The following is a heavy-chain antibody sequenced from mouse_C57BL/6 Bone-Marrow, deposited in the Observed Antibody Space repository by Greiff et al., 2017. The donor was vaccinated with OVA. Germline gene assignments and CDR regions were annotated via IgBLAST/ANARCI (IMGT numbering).Heavy chain of an antibody. J-gene: IGHJ2*01. CDR2: INPNNGGT. CDR1: GYTFTDYY. V-gene: IGHV1-26*01. D-gene: IGHD2-10*01. Sequence: VQLQQSGPELVKPGASVKISCKASGYTFTDYYMHWVKQSHGKSLEWIGDINPNNGGTSYNQKFKGKATLTVDKSSSTAYMELRSLTSEDSAVYYCAAYYGNRFDYWGQGTTLTVSS. CDR3: AAYYGNRFDY.